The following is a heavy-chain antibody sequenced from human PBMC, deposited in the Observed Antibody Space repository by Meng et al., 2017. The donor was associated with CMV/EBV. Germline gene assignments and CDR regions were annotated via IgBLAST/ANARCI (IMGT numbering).Heavy chain of an antibody. Sequence: GSLRLSCTVSGGSISSGDYYWSWIRQPPGKGLEWIGEINHSGSTNYNPSLKSRVTISVDTSKNQFSLKLSSVTAADTAVYYCASLSTMIVVENWGQGTLVTVSS. D-gene: IGHD3-22*01. J-gene: IGHJ4*02. CDR3: ASLSTMIVVEN. CDR1: GGSISSGDYY. V-gene: IGHV4-39*07. CDR2: INHSGST.